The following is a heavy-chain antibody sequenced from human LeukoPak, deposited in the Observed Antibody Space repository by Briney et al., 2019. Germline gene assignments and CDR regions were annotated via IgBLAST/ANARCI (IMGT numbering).Heavy chain of an antibody. CDR1: GLRFSYFW. J-gene: IGHJ4*02. V-gene: IGHV3-7*01. CDR2: INEDGSQK. Sequence: GGSLRLSCEASGLRFSYFWMSWVRQAPGKGLEWVANINEDGSQKYYVDSVKGRFTISRDNTKKLVFLQMNSLRVGDTAVYYCARDEVGGYYFEWGQGSLVNVSS. CDR3: ARDEVGGYYFE. D-gene: IGHD3-3*01.